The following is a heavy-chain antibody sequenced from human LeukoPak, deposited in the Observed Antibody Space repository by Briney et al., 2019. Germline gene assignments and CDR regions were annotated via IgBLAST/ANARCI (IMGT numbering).Heavy chain of an antibody. CDR2: ISIDSSTT. CDR3: ARAAVLVRGVLAWGPKPASGRSAMDV. Sequence: EGSLRLSCAASGFTFSNVWMSWVRQAPGKGLEWVSYISIDSSTTYYADSVKGRFTISRDNARNSLYLQMESLRADDSATYYCARAAVLVRGVLAWGPKPASGRSAMDVWGHGTTVAVSS. V-gene: IGHV3-48*04. D-gene: IGHD3-10*01. CDR1: GFTFSNVW. J-gene: IGHJ6*02.